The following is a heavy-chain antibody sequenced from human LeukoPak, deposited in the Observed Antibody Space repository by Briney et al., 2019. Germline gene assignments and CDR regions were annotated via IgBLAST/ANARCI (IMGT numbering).Heavy chain of an antibody. V-gene: IGHV3-21*01. D-gene: IGHD6-13*01. J-gene: IGHJ5*02. Sequence: RGFPRDSRAASGFTLSSHIMSLGGQAPRKGLELVSSLLCCSSFIVSPDSVKGRFTSARDNAKNSLYLQLNSLRAEDTAVYYWARNGSMMGAGAGTSWWFDPWGQGTLVTVSS. CDR3: ARNGSMMGAGAGTSWWFDP. CDR2: LLCCSSFI. CDR1: GFTLSSHI.